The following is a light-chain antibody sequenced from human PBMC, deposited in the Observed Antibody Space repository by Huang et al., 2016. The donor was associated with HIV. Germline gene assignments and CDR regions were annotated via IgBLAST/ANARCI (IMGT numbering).Light chain of an antibody. Sequence: EIVMTQSPATLSVSPGERATLSCRTSQSVNNNLAWYQHIPGQAPRLLIYGASTRATGSPAKFSDSGSRTEFTLTISSLQSEDFAVYYCQQYNNWPLTFGQGTKVEIK. J-gene: IGKJ1*01. CDR1: QSVNNN. V-gene: IGKV3-15*01. CDR3: QQYNNWPLT. CDR2: GAS.